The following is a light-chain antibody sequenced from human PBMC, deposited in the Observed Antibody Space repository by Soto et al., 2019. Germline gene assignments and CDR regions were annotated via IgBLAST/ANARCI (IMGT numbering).Light chain of an antibody. CDR3: QQYDNLPFT. J-gene: IGKJ3*01. Sequence: DIPMTQSPSSLSASVGDRVIITCQASQGISNYLNWYQQKPGKAPKLLIYDAANLETGVPSRFSGSGSGTDFTFTISSLQPEDIATYYCQQYDNLPFTFGPGTKVDIK. CDR2: DAA. CDR1: QGISNY. V-gene: IGKV1-33*01.